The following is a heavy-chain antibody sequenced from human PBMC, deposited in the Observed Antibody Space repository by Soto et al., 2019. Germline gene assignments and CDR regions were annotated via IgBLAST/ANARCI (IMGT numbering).Heavy chain of an antibody. J-gene: IGHJ4*02. D-gene: IGHD6-19*01. Sequence: PGGSLRLSCAASGFTFSDYYMSWIRQAPGKGLEWVSYISSSSSYTNYAAPVKGRFTISRDNSKNTLYLQMNSLRAEDTAVYYCAKELHTSSGWSQVIYWGQGTLVTVSS. CDR2: ISSSSSYT. V-gene: IGHV3-11*05. CDR1: GFTFSDYY. CDR3: AKELHTSSGWSQVIY.